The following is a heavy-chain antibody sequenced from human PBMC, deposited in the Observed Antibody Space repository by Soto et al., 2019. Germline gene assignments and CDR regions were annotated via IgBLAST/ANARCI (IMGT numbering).Heavy chain of an antibody. J-gene: IGHJ3*01. D-gene: IGHD5-12*01. CDR1: GHTFNSYD. CDR2: MNPNSGKT. Sequence: ASVKVSCKASGHTFNSYDINWVRRATGQGLEWMGWMNPNSGKTAYARKFQGRVSMTRDASINTAYMEFSSLRADDTAVYYCASQRGSGDLDLWGQGTKVTVSS. CDR3: ASQRGSGDLDL. V-gene: IGHV1-8*01.